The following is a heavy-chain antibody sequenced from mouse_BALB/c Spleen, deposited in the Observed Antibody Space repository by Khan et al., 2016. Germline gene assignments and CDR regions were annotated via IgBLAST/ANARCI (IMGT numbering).Heavy chain of an antibody. J-gene: IGHJ4*01. Sequence: VQLQQSGAELVKPGASVKLSCRASGFKIQDTYIHWVRQRPAQGLEWIGRINPANGITDYDPNVQSQATISADTSSTTAYLQVSSLTSEDTAVYYCSRCCIITVSSMDYGGQGTSVTVSS. CDR3: SRCCIITVSSMDY. CDR2: INPANGIT. CDR1: GFKIQDTY. V-gene: IGHV14-3*02. D-gene: IGHD1-1*01.